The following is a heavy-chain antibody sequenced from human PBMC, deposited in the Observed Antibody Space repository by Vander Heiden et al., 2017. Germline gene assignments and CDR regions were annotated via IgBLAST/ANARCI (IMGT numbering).Heavy chain of an antibody. V-gene: IGHV5-51*01. CDR2: IYPVDSDT. J-gene: IGHJ5*02. Sequence: EVQLVQSGAEVKKPGESLKISCKGSGYSFTSYWIGWMRQMPGKGLEWMGIIYPVDSDTRYSPSFQGQVTISADKSISTAYLQWSSLKASDTAMYYCARHVMSYYDSSGEWGWFDPWGQGTLVTVSS. CDR3: ARHVMSYYDSSGEWGWFDP. CDR1: GYSFTSYW. D-gene: IGHD3-22*01.